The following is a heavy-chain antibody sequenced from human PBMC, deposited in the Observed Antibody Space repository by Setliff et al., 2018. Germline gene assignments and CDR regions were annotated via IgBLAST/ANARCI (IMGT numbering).Heavy chain of an antibody. CDR1: GGSIINNNYY. D-gene: IGHD1-1*01. V-gene: IGHV4-39*01. Sequence: PSETLFLTCTVSGGSIINNNYYWGWIRQPPGKGLEWIGTIYYSGTTYYNPSLKSRVTISIDTSKNQFSLNLNSVTAADTAVYYCASRTTGPGGWFDFWGQGSLVTVS. CDR2: IYYSGTT. CDR3: ASRTTGPGGWFDF. J-gene: IGHJ5*01.